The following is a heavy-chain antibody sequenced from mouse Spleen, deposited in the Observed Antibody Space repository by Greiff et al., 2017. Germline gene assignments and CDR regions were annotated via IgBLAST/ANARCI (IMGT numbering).Heavy chain of an antibody. CDR1: GFTFSDYY. Sequence: EVQLQESGGGLVKPGGSLKLSCAASGFTFSDYYMYWVRQTPEKRLEWVATISDGGSYTYYPDSVKGRFTISRDNAKNNLYLQMSSLKSEDTAMYYCAREDYRYDAGFAYWGQGTLVTVSA. V-gene: IGHV5-4*02. CDR2: ISDGGSYT. J-gene: IGHJ3*01. D-gene: IGHD2-14*01. CDR3: AREDYRYDAGFAY.